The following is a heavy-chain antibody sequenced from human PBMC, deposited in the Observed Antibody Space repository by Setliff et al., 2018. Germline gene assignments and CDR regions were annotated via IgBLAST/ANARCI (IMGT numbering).Heavy chain of an antibody. CDR1: GYTFTSYG. V-gene: IGHV1-18*01. D-gene: IGHD2-21*01. CDR3: ATEKFPGDWGDY. CDR2: ISVYNGKT. J-gene: IGHJ4*02. Sequence: ASVKVSCKASGYTFTSYGFSWVRQAPGQGLEWMGWISVYNGKTKYAQRFQGRVTMTTDTSTRTAYMEVTSLRSDDTAVYYCATEKFPGDWGDYWGQGTLVTVS.